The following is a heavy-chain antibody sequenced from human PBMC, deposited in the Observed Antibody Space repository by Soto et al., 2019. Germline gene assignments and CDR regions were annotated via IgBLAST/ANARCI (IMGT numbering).Heavy chain of an antibody. V-gene: IGHV3-33*01. CDR3: ASSARRHYFDY. Sequence: SLRLSCAASGFTFSSYGMHWVRQAPGKGLEWVAVIWYDGSNKYYADSVKGRFTISRDNSKNTLYLQMNSLRAEDTAVYYCASSARRHYFDYWGQGTLVTVSS. D-gene: IGHD6-19*01. CDR1: GFTFSSYG. J-gene: IGHJ4*02. CDR2: IWYDGSNK.